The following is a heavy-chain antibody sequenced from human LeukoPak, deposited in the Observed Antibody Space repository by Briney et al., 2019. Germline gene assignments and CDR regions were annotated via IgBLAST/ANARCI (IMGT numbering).Heavy chain of an antibody. V-gene: IGHV5-51*01. CDR1: GYSFTSYW. CDR3: ARPKTLGGYNYEFEF. J-gene: IGHJ4*02. Sequence: GESLKISCKGSGYSFTSYWIGWVRQMPGKGLEWMGIIYPGDSDTRYSPSFQGQVTISADKSISTAYLQWSSLKASDTAMHYCARPKTLGGYNYEFEFWGQGTLVTVSS. D-gene: IGHD5-18*01. CDR2: IYPGDSDT.